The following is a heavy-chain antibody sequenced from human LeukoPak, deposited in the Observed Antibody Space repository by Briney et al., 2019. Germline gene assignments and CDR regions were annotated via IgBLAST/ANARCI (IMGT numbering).Heavy chain of an antibody. D-gene: IGHD6-6*01. Sequence: SETLSLTCAVYGGSFSGYYWSWIRQPPGKGLEWIGEINHSGSTNYNPSLKSRVTISVDTSKNQFSPKLSSVTAADTAVYYCARIAARRIDYWGQRTLVTVSS. V-gene: IGHV4-34*01. CDR2: INHSGST. CDR1: GGSFSGYY. J-gene: IGHJ4*02. CDR3: ARIAARRIDY.